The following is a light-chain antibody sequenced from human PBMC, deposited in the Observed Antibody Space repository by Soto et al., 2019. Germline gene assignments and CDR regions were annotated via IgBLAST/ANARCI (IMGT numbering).Light chain of an antibody. V-gene: IGKV2-28*01. CDR3: MQSLQTPLT. J-gene: IGKJ1*01. CDR2: LGS. Sequence: DIVMTQSPLSLPVTPGEPASISCRSSQSLLNSNGYNCLEWYLQKPGQSAQLLIYLGSNRASGVPDGFSGSGSGTDFKLKISRVEAEDVGVYFCMQSLQTPLTFGQGTKVEIK. CDR1: QSLLNSNGYNC.